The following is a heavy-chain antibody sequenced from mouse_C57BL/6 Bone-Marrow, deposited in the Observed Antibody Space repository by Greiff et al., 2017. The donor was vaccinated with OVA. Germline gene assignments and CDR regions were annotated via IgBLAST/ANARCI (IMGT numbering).Heavy chain of an antibody. Sequence: QVQLKQPGAELVKPGASVKLSCKASGYTFTSYWMHWVKQRPGQGLEWIGMIHPNSGSTNYNEKFKSKVTLTVDKSSSTAYMQLSSLTSEDSAVYYCARYDYPFAYWGQGTLVTVSA. CDR1: GYTFTSYW. CDR2: IHPNSGST. D-gene: IGHD2-4*01. J-gene: IGHJ3*01. CDR3: ARYDYPFAY. V-gene: IGHV1-64*01.